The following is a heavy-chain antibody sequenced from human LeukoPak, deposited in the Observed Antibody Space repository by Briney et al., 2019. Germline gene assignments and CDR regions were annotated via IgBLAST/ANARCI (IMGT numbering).Heavy chain of an antibody. D-gene: IGHD2-15*01. V-gene: IGHV3-9*01. CDR1: GFTFDDYA. CDR3: AKDMGVVVAATAGLDI. CDR2: ISWNSGSI. J-gene: IGHJ3*02. Sequence: PGGSPRLSCAASGFTFDDYAMRWVRQAPGKGLEWVSGISWNSGSIGYADSVKGRFTISRDNAKNSLYLQMNSLRAEDTALYYCAKDMGVVVAATAGLDIWGQGTMVTVSS.